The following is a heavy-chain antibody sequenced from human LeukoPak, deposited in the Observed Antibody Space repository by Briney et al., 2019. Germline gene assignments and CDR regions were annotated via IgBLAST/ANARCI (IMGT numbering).Heavy chain of an antibody. J-gene: IGHJ4*02. D-gene: IGHD5-18*01. V-gene: IGHV3-23*01. CDR3: AKVGSYGFKYFDY. CDR1: GFTFRNYA. CDR2: ISGSGDTT. Sequence: GGSLRLSCAASGFTFRNYAMTWVRQAPGKGLQWVSDISGSGDTTYYADFVKGRFTISRDSSTNTLYLQMNSLRAEDTAVYFCAKVGSYGFKYFDYWGRGTLVTVSS.